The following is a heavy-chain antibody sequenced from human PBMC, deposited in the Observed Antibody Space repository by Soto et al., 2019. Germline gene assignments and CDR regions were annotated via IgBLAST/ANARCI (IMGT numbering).Heavy chain of an antibody. CDR2: ISGSGGST. Sequence: EVQLLESGGGLVQPGGSLRLSCAASGFTFSSYAMSWVRQAPGKGLEWVSAISGSGGSTYYEDSVKGRFTISRDNSKNTLYLQMNSLRAEDTAVYYGAKAGTFRGGDFDYWGQGTLVTVSS. CDR3: AKAGTFRGGDFDY. D-gene: IGHD6-19*01. CDR1: GFTFSSYA. J-gene: IGHJ4*02. V-gene: IGHV3-23*01.